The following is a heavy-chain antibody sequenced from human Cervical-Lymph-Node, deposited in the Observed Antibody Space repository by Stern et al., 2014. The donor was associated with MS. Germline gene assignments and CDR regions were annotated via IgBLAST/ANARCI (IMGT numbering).Heavy chain of an antibody. V-gene: IGHV4-30-4*01. CDR2: IYYSGST. D-gene: IGHD3-22*01. J-gene: IGHJ4*02. Sequence: QLQLQESGPGLVKPSQTLSLTCTVSGGSISSADYYWSWIRQPPGKGLEWIGYIYYSGSTYYNPSLKSRVTISVDTSKNQFSLKLSSVTAADTAVYYCARVANPSGYFPYWGQGTLVTVSS. CDR1: GGSISSADYY. CDR3: ARVANPSGYFPY.